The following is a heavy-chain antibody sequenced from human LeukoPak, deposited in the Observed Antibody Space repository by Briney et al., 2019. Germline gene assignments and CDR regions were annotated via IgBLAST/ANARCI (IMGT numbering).Heavy chain of an antibody. Sequence: PSETLSLTCTVSGGSISSYYWSWIRQPPGKGLEWIGYIYYSGSTNYNPSLKSRVTISVDTSKNQFSLKLSSVTAADTAVYYCARDRIIAAAGSNWFDPWGQGTLVTVSS. CDR2: IYYSGST. J-gene: IGHJ5*02. V-gene: IGHV4-59*12. CDR3: ARDRIIAAAGSNWFDP. D-gene: IGHD6-13*01. CDR1: GGSISSYY.